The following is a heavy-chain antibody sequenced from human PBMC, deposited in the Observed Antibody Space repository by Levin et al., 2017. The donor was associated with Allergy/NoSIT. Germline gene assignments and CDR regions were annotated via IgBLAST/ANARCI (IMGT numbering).Heavy chain of an antibody. CDR2: IYYSGST. CDR1: GGSISSSSYY. Sequence: SETLSLTCTVSGGSISSSSYYWGWIRQPPGKGLEWIGSIYYSGSTHYNPPLKSRVTISVDTSENQFSLKLSSVTAADTAVYYCASFSSGWGERMVGYWGQGTLVTVSS. CDR3: ASFSSGWGERMVGY. D-gene: IGHD6-19*01. V-gene: IGHV4-39*01. J-gene: IGHJ4*02.